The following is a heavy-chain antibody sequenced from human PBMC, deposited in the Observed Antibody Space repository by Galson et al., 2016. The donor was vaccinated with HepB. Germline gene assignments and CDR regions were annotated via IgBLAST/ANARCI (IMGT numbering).Heavy chain of an antibody. CDR1: AFSFSSYT. Sequence: SLRLSCAASAFSFSSYTMNWVRQAPGKGLEWVSSISRSSNFIYYADSVKGRFTIPRDNAKNSLYLQMNSLRAEDTAVYYCAKDSRGFYVAPFDQWGQGTQVTVSS. CDR2: ISRSSNFI. CDR3: AKDSRGFYVAPFDQ. J-gene: IGHJ4*02. D-gene: IGHD3-16*01. V-gene: IGHV3-21*01.